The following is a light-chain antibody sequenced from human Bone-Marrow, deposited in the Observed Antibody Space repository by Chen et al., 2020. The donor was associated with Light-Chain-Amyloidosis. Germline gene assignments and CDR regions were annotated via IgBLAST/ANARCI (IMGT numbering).Light chain of an antibody. V-gene: IGLV3-25*03. J-gene: IGLJ2*01. CDR1: DLPTKY. CDR3: QSADSSGTYEVI. CDR2: RDT. Sequence: SYELTQPPSVSVSPGQTARLTCSGDDLPTKYAYCYQQKPGQAPVLVIHRDTERPSGISERLSGSSSGTTAALTISGVQEEDDADYHCQSADSSGTYEVIFGGGTKLTVL.